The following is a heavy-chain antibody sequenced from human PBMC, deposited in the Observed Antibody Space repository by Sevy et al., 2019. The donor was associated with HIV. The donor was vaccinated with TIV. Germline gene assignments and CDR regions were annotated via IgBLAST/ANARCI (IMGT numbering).Heavy chain of an antibody. CDR2: IVVGSGNT. Sequence: ASVKVSCKASGFTFTSSAMQWVRQARGQRLEWIGWIVVGSGNTNYAQKFQERVTITRDMSTSTAYMELSSLRSEDTAVYYYAAEGGGRYFDWSGSGYGAFDIWGQGTMVTVSS. J-gene: IGHJ3*02. CDR3: AAEGGGRYFDWSGSGYGAFDI. V-gene: IGHV1-58*02. CDR1: GFTFTSSA. D-gene: IGHD3-9*01.